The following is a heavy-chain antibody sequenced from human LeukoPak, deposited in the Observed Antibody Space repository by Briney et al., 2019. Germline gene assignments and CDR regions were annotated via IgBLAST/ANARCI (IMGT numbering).Heavy chain of an antibody. CDR3: ARHDIYDSSYNWFDP. Sequence: SSETLSLTCTVSGGSISSSSYYWGWIRQPPGKGLEWIGSIYYSGSTYYNPSLKSRVIITVDTSKNQFSLKLSSVTAADTAVYYCARHDIYDSSYNWFDPWGQGTLVTVSS. CDR2: IYYSGST. J-gene: IGHJ5*02. V-gene: IGHV4-39*01. CDR1: GGSISSSSYY. D-gene: IGHD3-22*01.